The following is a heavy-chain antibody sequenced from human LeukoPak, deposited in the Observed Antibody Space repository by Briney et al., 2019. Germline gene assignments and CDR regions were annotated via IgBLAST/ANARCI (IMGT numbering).Heavy chain of an antibody. Sequence: NPGGSLRLSCVASGFTFSSYWMSWVRQAPGKGRMWVANLKQDGSEKYYVASVKGRFTISKDNAKNSLYLQMNSLRAEDTAVYYCAREVAMIVVVTAGLDYWGQGTLVTVSS. J-gene: IGHJ4*02. V-gene: IGHV3-7*01. CDR2: LKQDGSEK. D-gene: IGHD3-22*01. CDR1: GFTFSSYW. CDR3: AREVAMIVVVTAGLDY.